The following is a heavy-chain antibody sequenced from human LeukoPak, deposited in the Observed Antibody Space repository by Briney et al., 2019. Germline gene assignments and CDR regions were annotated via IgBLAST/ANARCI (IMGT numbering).Heavy chain of an antibody. CDR2: ISSSGSII. V-gene: IGHV3-11*04. J-gene: IGHJ4*02. CDR1: GFTFSDYY. D-gene: IGHD3-22*01. CDR3: ARERGVYYDSSGYSDY. Sequence: GGSLRLSCAASGFTFSDYYMSWIRQAPGKGLEWVSYISSSGSIIYYADSVKGRFTISRDNAKNSLYLQMNSLRAEDTAVYYCARERGVYYDSSGYSDYWGQGTLVTVSS.